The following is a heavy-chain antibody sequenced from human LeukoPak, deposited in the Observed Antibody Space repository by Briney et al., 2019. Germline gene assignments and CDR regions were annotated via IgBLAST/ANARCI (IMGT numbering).Heavy chain of an antibody. CDR2: ISYDGSNK. Sequence: GGSLRLSCAASGFTFSSYAMHWVRQAPGKGLEWVAIISYDGSNKYYADSVKGRFTISRDNSKNTLYLQMNSLRAEDTAGYYCARGVPTTRNAFDIWGQGTMVTVSS. J-gene: IGHJ3*02. V-gene: IGHV3-30*14. CDR3: ARGVPTTRNAFDI. CDR1: GFTFSSYA. D-gene: IGHD4-11*01.